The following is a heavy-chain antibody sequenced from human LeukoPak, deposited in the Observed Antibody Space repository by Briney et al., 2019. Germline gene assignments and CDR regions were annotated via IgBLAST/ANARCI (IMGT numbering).Heavy chain of an antibody. Sequence: PSETLSLTCTVSGGSISSSTYYWGWIRQPPGKGLEWIGSIYYSGSTYYNSSLKSRVTISVDTSKNQFSLKLSSVTAADTAVYYCARSSSPYYFDYWGQGTLVTVSS. J-gene: IGHJ4*02. CDR1: GGSISSSTYY. D-gene: IGHD6-13*01. CDR2: IYYSGST. CDR3: ARSSSPYYFDY. V-gene: IGHV4-39*01.